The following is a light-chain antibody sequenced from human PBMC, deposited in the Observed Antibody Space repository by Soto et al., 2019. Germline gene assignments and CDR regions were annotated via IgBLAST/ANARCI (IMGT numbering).Light chain of an antibody. V-gene: IGLV2-14*03. J-gene: IGLJ1*01. Sequence: QSALTQPVSVSGSPGQSITISCTGTSSDVGGYNFVSWYQQHPGKAPKLMIYDVSNRPSGVSNRFSGSKSGNTASLTISGLQAEDEADYYCSSHTTTSTVYVFGTGTKVTVL. CDR2: DVS. CDR1: SSDVGGYNF. CDR3: SSHTTTSTVYV.